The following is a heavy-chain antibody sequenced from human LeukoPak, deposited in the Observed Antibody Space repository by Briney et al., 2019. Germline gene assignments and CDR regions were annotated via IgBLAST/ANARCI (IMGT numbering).Heavy chain of an antibody. CDR1: GGSFSGYY. J-gene: IGHJ2*01. CDR3: ARRRQYDSSLFWNFDL. CDR2: INHSGST. Sequence: SETLSLTCAVYGGSFSGYYWSWIRQSPGKGLEWIGEINHSGSTNYNPSLKSRVTISVDTSKNQFSLKLNSVTAADTAVYYCARRRQYDSSLFWNFDLWDRGTLVTVSS. V-gene: IGHV4-34*01. D-gene: IGHD6-6*01.